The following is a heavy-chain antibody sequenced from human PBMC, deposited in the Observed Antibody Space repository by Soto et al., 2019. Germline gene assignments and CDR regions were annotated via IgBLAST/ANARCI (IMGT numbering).Heavy chain of an antibody. D-gene: IGHD2-15*01. CDR1: GFTFSSYS. CDR3: ARPLYCSGGRCHNYFDY. J-gene: IGHJ4*02. Sequence: GGSLRLSCAASGFTFSSYSMTWVRQAPGKGLEWVSSISSTSSYIYYADSVKGRFTVSRDNANNSLYLQMNSLRAEDTAVYYCARPLYCSGGRCHNYFDYWGQGTLVTVSS. CDR2: ISSTSSYI. V-gene: IGHV3-21*01.